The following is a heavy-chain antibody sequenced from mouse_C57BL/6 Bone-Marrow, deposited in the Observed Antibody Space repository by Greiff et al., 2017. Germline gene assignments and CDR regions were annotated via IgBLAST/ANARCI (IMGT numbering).Heavy chain of an antibody. CDR1: GYTFTSYD. D-gene: IGHD1-1*01. CDR2: IYPRDGST. CDR3: ARLEFDGSSGDWYFDV. J-gene: IGHJ1*03. Sequence: QVQLQQSGPELVKPGASVKLSCKASGYTFTSYDINWVKQRPGQGLEWIGWIYPRDGSTKYNEKFKGKATLTGETSSSTAYMELHSLPSEDSAVYFCARLEFDGSSGDWYFDVWGTGTTVTVSS. V-gene: IGHV1-85*01.